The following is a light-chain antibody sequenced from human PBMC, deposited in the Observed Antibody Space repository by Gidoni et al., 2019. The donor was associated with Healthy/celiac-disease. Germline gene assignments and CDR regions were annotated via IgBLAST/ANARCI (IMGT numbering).Light chain of an antibody. Sequence: SSVLTQPPSVSVAPGQTARITCGGNNIGSTSVHWYQQQPGPAPGLVVYDDRDRHSGIPERFSGSNSGNTATLTISRVEAGDEADYYCQVWESSSDHWVFGGGTKLTV. CDR2: DDR. CDR1: NIGSTS. V-gene: IGLV3-21*02. CDR3: QVWESSSDHWV. J-gene: IGLJ3*02.